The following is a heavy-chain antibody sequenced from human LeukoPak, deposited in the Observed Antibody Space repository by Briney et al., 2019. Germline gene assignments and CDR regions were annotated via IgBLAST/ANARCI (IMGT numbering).Heavy chain of an antibody. D-gene: IGHD2-15*01. J-gene: IGHJ4*02. CDR3: AKVDWGSNCNDGRCPR. CDR2: GNSGST. Sequence: GGSLRLSCAVSGFTLRNYAMSWVRQAPGKGLEWVSGGNSGSTHYADSEKGRFTISRDNSKNTLYLQMNGLRVEDTAVYHCAKVDWGSNCNDGRCPRWGQGTLVTVSS. V-gene: IGHV3-23*01. CDR1: GFTLRNYA.